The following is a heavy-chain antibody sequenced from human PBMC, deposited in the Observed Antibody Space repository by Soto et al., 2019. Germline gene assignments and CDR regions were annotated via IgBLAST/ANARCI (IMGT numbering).Heavy chain of an antibody. V-gene: IGHV1-2*04. CDR2: INPNSGGS. J-gene: IGHJ6*02. CDR3: ARDGSSYGTDV. Sequence: ASVKVSCKASGYTFTGYYMHWVRQAPGQGLEWMGWINPNSGGSNYAQKFQGCVTMTSDTSISTAYMELSRLKSDDTAVYYCARDGSSYGTDVWGQGNSVTLFS. CDR1: GYTFTGYY. D-gene: IGHD2-15*01.